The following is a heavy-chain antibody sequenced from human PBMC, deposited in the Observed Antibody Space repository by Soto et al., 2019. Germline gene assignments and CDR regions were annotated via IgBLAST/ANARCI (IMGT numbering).Heavy chain of an antibody. Sequence: QVQLVESGGGVVQPGRSLRLSCEASGFTFSSYGMHWVRQAPGKGLEWVAVILYDGSNKYYADSVKGRFTISRDNSKNTLSLQMNSLRAEDTAVYYCAGAPCSGGICYDRAYFDYWGQGTLVTVSS. CDR1: GFTFSSYG. CDR3: AGAPCSGGICYDRAYFDY. CDR2: ILYDGSNK. D-gene: IGHD2-15*01. J-gene: IGHJ4*02. V-gene: IGHV3-33*01.